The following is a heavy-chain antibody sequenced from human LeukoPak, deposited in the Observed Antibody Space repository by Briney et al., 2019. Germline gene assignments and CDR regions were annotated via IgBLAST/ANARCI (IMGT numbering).Heavy chain of an antibody. J-gene: IGHJ4*02. CDR1: GGSFSSYY. V-gene: IGHV4-34*01. CDR2: ITHSGST. D-gene: IGHD3-10*01. Sequence: SETLSLTCVVYGGSFSSYYWTWIRQPPGKGLEWIGEITHSGSTKYNPSLKSRVTISVDTSKNQFSLKVTSVTAADTAVYYCARGPPSSGTAGSFISYFDYWGQGALVAVSS. CDR3: ARGPPSSGTAGSFISYFDY.